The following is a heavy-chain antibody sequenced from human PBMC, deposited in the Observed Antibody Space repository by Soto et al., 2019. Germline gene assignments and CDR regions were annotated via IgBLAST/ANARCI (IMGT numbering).Heavy chain of an antibody. D-gene: IGHD6-19*01. J-gene: IGHJ4*02. V-gene: IGHV4-31*03. CDR3: AREVGSGWHFYFDY. CDR2: IYYSGST. CDR1: GGSISSGGYY. Sequence: SETLSLTCTVSGGSISSGGYYWSWIRQHPGKGLEWIGYIYYSGSTYYNPSLKSRVTISVDTSKNQFSLKLSSVTAADTAVYYCAREVGSGWHFYFDYWGQGTLVTVSS.